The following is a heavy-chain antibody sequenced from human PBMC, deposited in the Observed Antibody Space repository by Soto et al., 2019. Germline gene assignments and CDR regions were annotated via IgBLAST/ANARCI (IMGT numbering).Heavy chain of an antibody. V-gene: IGHV1-69*02. CDR3: SHGRWEESSADFTAWFDP. D-gene: IGHD1-26*01. CDR2: IIPILGIA. Sequence: QVQLVQSGAEVKKPGSSVKVSCKASGGTFSSYTISWVRQAPGQGLEWMGRIIPILGIANYAHKFQGRVTLPATKSTSPAYMELSRLRSEDTALYYCSHGRWEESSADFTAWFDPWGQGTLVTVSS. J-gene: IGHJ5*02. CDR1: GGTFSSYT.